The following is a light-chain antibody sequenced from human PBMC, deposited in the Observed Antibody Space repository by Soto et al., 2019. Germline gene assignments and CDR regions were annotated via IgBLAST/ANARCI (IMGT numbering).Light chain of an antibody. J-gene: IGKJ2*01. CDR1: QSVLYSSNNKNY. V-gene: IGKV4-1*01. Sequence: EIVMTQSPDSLAVYLGERATINCRSSQSVLYSSNNKNYLAWYQQKPRQPPELLITWASTREFGVPERFSGSGSGTDFTLTISNLQAEDVAIYYCQQYYGTPYTFGQGTKLEIK. CDR2: WAS. CDR3: QQYYGTPYT.